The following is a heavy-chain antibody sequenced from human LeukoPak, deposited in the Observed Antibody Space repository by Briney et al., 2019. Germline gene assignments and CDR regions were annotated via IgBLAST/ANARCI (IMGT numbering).Heavy chain of an antibody. J-gene: IGHJ4*02. V-gene: IGHV4-59*01. CDR3: ARSAVGFTVTNFDY. Sequence: SETLSLTCTVSGGSICSYNSSWGRQRPPKGLGRIGYVFYSGSTDYNPSLKSRVTISVDTSKNQFSLKLSSVTAADTAVYYCARSAVGFTVTNFDYWGQGTLVTVSS. D-gene: IGHD4-17*01. CDR2: VFYSGST. CDR1: GGSICSYN.